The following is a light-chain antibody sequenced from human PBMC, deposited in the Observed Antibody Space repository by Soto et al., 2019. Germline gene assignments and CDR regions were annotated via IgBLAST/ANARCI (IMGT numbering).Light chain of an antibody. J-gene: IGKJ5*01. CDR3: QNYNSAPIT. CDR2: AAS. V-gene: IGKV1-27*01. CDR1: QDISNY. Sequence: DIQMTQSPSSLSASVGDRVTITRRASQDISNYLACFQQTVPNVLIYAASTLQSGVPSRFSGCGSGTDFTLTITGLQPEDVATDYCQNYNSAPITFGQGTRLELK.